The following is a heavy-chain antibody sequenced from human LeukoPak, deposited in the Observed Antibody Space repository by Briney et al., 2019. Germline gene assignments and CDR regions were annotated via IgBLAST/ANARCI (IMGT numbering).Heavy chain of an antibody. CDR3: ARDREQWLRWFDP. CDR1: GFTFSSYS. J-gene: IGHJ5*02. D-gene: IGHD6-19*01. Sequence: GGSLRLSCAAPGFTFSSYSMNWVRQAPGKGLEWVSSISSSSSYIYYADSVKGRFTISRDNAKNSLYLQMNSLRAEDTAVYYCARDREQWLRWFDPWGQGTLVTVSS. V-gene: IGHV3-21*01. CDR2: ISSSSSYI.